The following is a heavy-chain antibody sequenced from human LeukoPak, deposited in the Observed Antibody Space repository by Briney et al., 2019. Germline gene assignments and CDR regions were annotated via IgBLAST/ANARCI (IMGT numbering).Heavy chain of an antibody. Sequence: GASVKVSCKASGYTFTGYYMHWVRQAPGQGLEWMGRINPNSGGTNYAQKFQGRVTMTRDTSISTAHMELSRLRSDDTAVYYCARDGRRIVGAADDAFDIWGQGTMVTVSS. V-gene: IGHV1-2*06. D-gene: IGHD1-26*01. CDR1: GYTFTGYY. CDR2: INPNSGGT. J-gene: IGHJ3*02. CDR3: ARDGRRIVGAADDAFDI.